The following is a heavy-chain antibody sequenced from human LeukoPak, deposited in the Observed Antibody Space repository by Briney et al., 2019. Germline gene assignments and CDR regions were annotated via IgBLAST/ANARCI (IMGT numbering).Heavy chain of an antibody. V-gene: IGHV3-21*01. D-gene: IGHD2-15*01. CDR3: ARDSPRGYCSGGSCYAWFDP. Sequence: GGSLRLSCAASGFTFSSYSMNWVRQAPGKGLEWVSSISSSGSYIYYADSVKGRFTISRDNAKNSLYLQMNSLRAEDTAVYYCARDSPRGYCSGGSCYAWFDPWGQGTLVTVSS. CDR1: GFTFSSYS. J-gene: IGHJ5*02. CDR2: ISSSGSYI.